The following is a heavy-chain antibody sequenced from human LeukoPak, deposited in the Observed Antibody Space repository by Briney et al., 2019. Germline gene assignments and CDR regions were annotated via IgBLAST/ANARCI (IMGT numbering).Heavy chain of an antibody. V-gene: IGHV1-18*01. Sequence: ASVKVSCKASGYTFTSYGISWVRQAPGQGLEWMGWISAYNGNTNYAQKLKGRVTMTTDTSTSTAYMELRSLRSDDTAVYYCARDQGSDFWSGYLGYGMDVWGQGTTVTVSS. J-gene: IGHJ6*02. D-gene: IGHD3-3*01. CDR2: ISAYNGNT. CDR1: GYTFTSYG. CDR3: ARDQGSDFWSGYLGYGMDV.